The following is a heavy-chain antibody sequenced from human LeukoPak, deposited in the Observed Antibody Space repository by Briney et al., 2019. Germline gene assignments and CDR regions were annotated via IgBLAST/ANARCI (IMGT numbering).Heavy chain of an antibody. Sequence: PGGSLRLSCAASGFTFSSYGMHWVRQAPGKGLEWVAFIRNDGSNKYYADSVKGRFTISRDNSKNTLYLQMNSLRAEDTAVYYCAKDLKWELPDYWGQGTLVTVSS. V-gene: IGHV3-30*02. CDR3: AKDLKWELPDY. CDR1: GFTFSSYG. D-gene: IGHD1-26*01. J-gene: IGHJ4*02. CDR2: IRNDGSNK.